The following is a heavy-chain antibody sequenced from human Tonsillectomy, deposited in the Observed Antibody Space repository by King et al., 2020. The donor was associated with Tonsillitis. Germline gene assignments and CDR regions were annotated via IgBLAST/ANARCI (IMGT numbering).Heavy chain of an antibody. Sequence: QLQESGPGLVKPSETLSLTCAVSGGSINSSNYYWAWIRQPPGKGLECLGIFYYSGITYYNPSLQGRVTISIGTSKSQFSLKLSSVTAADTAVYYCARSYGGAYPYYYYGMDVWGNGTTGTVSS. J-gene: IGHJ6*04. V-gene: IGHV4-39*01. CDR2: FYYSGIT. CDR1: GGSINSSNYY. D-gene: IGHD4-23*01. CDR3: ARSYGGAYPYYYYGMDV.